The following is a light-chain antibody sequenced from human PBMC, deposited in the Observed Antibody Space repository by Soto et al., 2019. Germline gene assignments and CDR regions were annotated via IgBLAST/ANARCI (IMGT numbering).Light chain of an antibody. Sequence: DIPMTQSPSSLSASVGDRVTITCRTSQSITSYLNWYQHKPGRAPKVLIYAASSLQSGVPPRFSGSGSGRDFTLTISSLQPEDFATYYCQQTYTIPYTFGQGTKLEIK. J-gene: IGKJ2*01. CDR3: QQTYTIPYT. V-gene: IGKV1-39*01. CDR1: QSITSY. CDR2: AAS.